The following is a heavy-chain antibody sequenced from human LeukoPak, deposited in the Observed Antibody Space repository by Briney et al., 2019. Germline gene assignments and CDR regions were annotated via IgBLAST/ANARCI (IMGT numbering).Heavy chain of an antibody. CDR2: IDRSGVT. CDR1: GFTVHSNY. CDR3: AKVDGSGSYRYY. V-gene: IGHV3-53*01. J-gene: IGHJ4*02. Sequence: PGGSLRLSCAASGFTVHSNYMSWVRQAPGKGLEWVSVIDRSGVTHYADSVKGRFTISRDNSKNTLYLQMNSLRAEDTAVYYCAKVDGSGSYRYYWGQGTLVTVSS. D-gene: IGHD3-10*01.